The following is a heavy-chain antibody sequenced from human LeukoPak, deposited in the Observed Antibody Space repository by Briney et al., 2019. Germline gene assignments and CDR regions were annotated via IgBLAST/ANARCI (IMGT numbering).Heavy chain of an antibody. CDR3: ARAPWGVGATPPY. J-gene: IGHJ4*02. CDR2: ISYDGSNK. Sequence: PGGSLRLSCAASGFIFSTHSMFWVRQALGKGLEWVAVISYDGSNKNYADSAKGRFTISRDNSKNTLYLQMDSLRTDDTAMYYCARAPWGVGATPPYWGQGTLVTVSS. V-gene: IGHV3-30-3*01. D-gene: IGHD1-26*01. CDR1: GFIFSTHS.